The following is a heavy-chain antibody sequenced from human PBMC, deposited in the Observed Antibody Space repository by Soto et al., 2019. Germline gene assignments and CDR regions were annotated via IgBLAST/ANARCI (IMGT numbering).Heavy chain of an antibody. Sequence: GGSLRLSCAASGFTFSNYAMDWVRQAPGKGLEWVSAISNSFSDGNTHYADSVKGRFTISRDNDKNTVFLEMNSLTVEDTAVYYCAKVFYPEGGNYFDHWGLGTLVTVSS. CDR2: ISNSFSDGNT. J-gene: IGHJ4*02. D-gene: IGHD3-16*02. CDR1: GFTFSNYA. CDR3: AKVFYPEGGNYFDH. V-gene: IGHV3-23*01.